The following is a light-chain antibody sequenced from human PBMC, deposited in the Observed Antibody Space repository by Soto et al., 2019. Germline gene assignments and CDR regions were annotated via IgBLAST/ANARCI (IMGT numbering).Light chain of an antibody. CDR1: SSNIGNNP. V-gene: IGLV1-44*01. Sequence: QSVLTQPPSASGTPGQGVTISCSGSSSNIGNNPVSWYQHLPGSTPRPLIYGNDLRPSGVPDRFSASKSGTSASLAISGLQSEDEADYYCVVWDDSLNGVVFGGGTQLTVL. CDR2: GND. J-gene: IGLJ3*02. CDR3: VVWDDSLNGVV.